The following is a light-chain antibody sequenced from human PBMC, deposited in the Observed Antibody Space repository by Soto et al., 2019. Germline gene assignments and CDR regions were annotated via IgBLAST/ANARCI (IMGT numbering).Light chain of an antibody. J-gene: IGKJ1*01. CDR2: GAS. CDR3: QQYHYSPGT. Sequence: EIGFTQSPGTHSLSPGSRSTLSFSASQSVSSSPLAWYQHKPGQAPRLLIYGASSRATVIPDRFSGSGSGTDFTLTISRLESEDFAVYYCQQYHYSPGTFGQGTKVDIK. V-gene: IGKV3-20*01. CDR1: QSVSSSP.